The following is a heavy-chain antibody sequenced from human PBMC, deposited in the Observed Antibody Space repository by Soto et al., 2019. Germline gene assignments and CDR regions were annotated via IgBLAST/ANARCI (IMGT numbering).Heavy chain of an antibody. D-gene: IGHD3-10*01. CDR2: IYYSGST. Sequence: PSETLSLTCTVSGGSISSGHYYWSWIRQHPGKGLEWIGYIYYSGSTYYNPSLKSRVTISVDTSKNQFSLKLSSVTAADTAVYYCARDSPSFGESLFVDHWFDPWGQGTLVTVSS. J-gene: IGHJ5*02. CDR3: ARDSPSFGESLFVDHWFDP. V-gene: IGHV4-31*03. CDR1: GGSISSGHYY.